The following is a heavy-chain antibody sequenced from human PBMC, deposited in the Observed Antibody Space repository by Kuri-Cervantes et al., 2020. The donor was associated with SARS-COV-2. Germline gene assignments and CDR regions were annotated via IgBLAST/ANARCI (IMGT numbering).Heavy chain of an antibody. V-gene: IGHV3-9*01. Sequence: GGSLRLSCAASGFTFDDYAMHWVRQAPGKGLEWVSGISWNSGSIGYADSVKGRFTISRDNAKNSLYLQMNSLRAEDTAVYYCARMPPLERRGASGYWGQGTLVTVSS. CDR2: ISWNSGSI. J-gene: IGHJ4*02. CDR3: ARMPPLERRGASGY. CDR1: GFTFDDYA. D-gene: IGHD1-1*01.